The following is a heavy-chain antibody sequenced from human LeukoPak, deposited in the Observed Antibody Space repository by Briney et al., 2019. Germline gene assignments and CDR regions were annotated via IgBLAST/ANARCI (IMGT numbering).Heavy chain of an antibody. Sequence: SETLSLTCTVSGGSISSGSYYWSWIRQPAGKGLEWIGRIYASGSTNYNPSLESRATISVDTSENQFSLKLSSVTAADTAVYYCARGATVTTPDYWGQGTLVTVSS. CDR1: GGSISSGSYY. J-gene: IGHJ4*02. V-gene: IGHV4-61*02. CDR2: IYASGST. D-gene: IGHD4-17*01. CDR3: ARGATVTTPDY.